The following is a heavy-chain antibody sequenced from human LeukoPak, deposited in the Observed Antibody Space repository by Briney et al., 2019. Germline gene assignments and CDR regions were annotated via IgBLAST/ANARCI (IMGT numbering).Heavy chain of an antibody. D-gene: IGHD3-9*01. CDR3: ARVARYFGARGDYFDY. Sequence: SETLSLTCAVYGGSFSGYYWSWIRQPPGKGLEWIGEINHSGSTNYNPSLKSRVTISVDTSKNQFSLKLSSVTAADTAVYYCARVARYFGARGDYFDYWGQGTLVTVSS. J-gene: IGHJ4*02. V-gene: IGHV4-34*01. CDR2: INHSGST. CDR1: GGSFSGYY.